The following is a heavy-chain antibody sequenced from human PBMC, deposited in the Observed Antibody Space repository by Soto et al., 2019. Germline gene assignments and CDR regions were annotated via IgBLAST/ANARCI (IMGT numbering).Heavy chain of an antibody. CDR1: GGSLSGYY. V-gene: IGHV4-34*01. D-gene: IGHD3-10*01. CDR3: ARYSYYGSGSVT. Sequence: QVQLQQWGAGLLKPSETLSLTCAVYGGSLSGYYWSWIRQPPGKGLEWIGEINHSGSTNYNPSLKSRVTISVDTSKNQCSLKLSSVTAADTAVYYCARYSYYGSGSVTWGQGTLVTVSS. CDR2: INHSGST. J-gene: IGHJ5*02.